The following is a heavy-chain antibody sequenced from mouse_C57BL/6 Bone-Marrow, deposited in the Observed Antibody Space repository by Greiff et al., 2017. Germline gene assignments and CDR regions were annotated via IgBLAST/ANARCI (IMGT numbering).Heavy chain of an antibody. D-gene: IGHD2-2*01. J-gene: IGHJ2*01. CDR2: INPSSGYT. V-gene: IGHV1-7*01. CDR3: ASLLWLRREDY. CDR1: GYTFTSSW. Sequence: VQLQQSGAELAKPGASVKLSCKASGYTFTSSWMHWVKQRPGQGLEWIGYINPSSGYTKYNQKFKDKATLTADKSSSTAYMQLSSLTYEDSAVYYCASLLWLRREDYWGQGTTLTVSS.